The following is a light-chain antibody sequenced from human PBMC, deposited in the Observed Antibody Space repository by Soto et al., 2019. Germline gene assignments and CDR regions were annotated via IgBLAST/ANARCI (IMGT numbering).Light chain of an antibody. CDR2: KAS. CDR1: QSISSW. V-gene: IGKV1-5*03. CDR3: QQYNSYPT. Sequence: DIQMTQSPSTLSASVGDRVTITCRASQSISSWLAWYQQKPGKAPKVLIYKASSLESGVPSRFSGSGSGTELTLTISSLQPDDFATYYCQQYNSYPTFGQGTRLEIK. J-gene: IGKJ5*01.